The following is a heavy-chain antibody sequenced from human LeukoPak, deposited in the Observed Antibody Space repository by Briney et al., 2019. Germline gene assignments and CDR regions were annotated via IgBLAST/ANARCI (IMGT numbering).Heavy chain of an antibody. CDR1: GFTFSNYG. Sequence: GGSLRLSCAAPGFTFSNYGMSWLRQAPGKGLEWVSAISGSGGSTYYADSVKGRFTISRDNSKNTLYLQMNSLRAEDTAVYYCAKGDYDSSGFDYWGQGTLVTVSS. CDR3: AKGDYDSSGFDY. J-gene: IGHJ4*02. V-gene: IGHV3-23*01. CDR2: ISGSGGST. D-gene: IGHD3-22*01.